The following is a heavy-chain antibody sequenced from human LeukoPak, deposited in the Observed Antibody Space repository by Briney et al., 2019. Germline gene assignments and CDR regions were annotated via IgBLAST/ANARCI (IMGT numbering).Heavy chain of an antibody. V-gene: IGHV3-7*04. CDR1: GXTFSSYW. Sequence: GGSLRLSCAASGXTFSSYWMSWVRQAPGKGLEWVANIRQDGSEKYYVDSVKGRFTISRDNAKNSLYLQMNSLRAEDTAVYYCARDRAVTTWWGQGTLVTVSS. CDR3: ARDRAVTTW. D-gene: IGHD4-17*01. CDR2: IRQDGSEK. J-gene: IGHJ4*02.